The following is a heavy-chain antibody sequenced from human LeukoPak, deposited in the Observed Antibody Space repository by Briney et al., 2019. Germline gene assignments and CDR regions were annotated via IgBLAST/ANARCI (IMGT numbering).Heavy chain of an antibody. CDR1: GGTFTSYA. Sequence: GSSVKVSCKASGGTFTSYAISWGGQAPGQGVEGMGGIIPMFGTANNAQKFQGRVTITADESTSTAYMELSSLRSEDTAVYYCARDYPRVGYPADSTSYYYYYMDVWGKGTTVTISS. V-gene: IGHV1-69*01. CDR3: ARDYPRVGYPADSTSYYYYYMDV. J-gene: IGHJ6*03. CDR2: IIPMFGTA. D-gene: IGHD1-1*01.